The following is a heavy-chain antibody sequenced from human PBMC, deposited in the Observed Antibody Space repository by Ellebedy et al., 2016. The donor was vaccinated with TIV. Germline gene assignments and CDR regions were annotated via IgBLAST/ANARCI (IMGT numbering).Heavy chain of an antibody. CDR2: IKQDGSEK. CDR1: GFSFSDFS. D-gene: IGHD1-1*01. J-gene: IGHJ4*02. V-gene: IGHV3-7*03. Sequence: GGSLRLSCVVSGFSFSDFSMNWVRQAPGKGLEWVANIKQDGSEKYYVDSVKGRFPISRDNTKNSLYLQMNSLRAEDTAVYYCAGRAYNWNDGSLFDYWGQGTLVTVSS. CDR3: AGRAYNWNDGSLFDY.